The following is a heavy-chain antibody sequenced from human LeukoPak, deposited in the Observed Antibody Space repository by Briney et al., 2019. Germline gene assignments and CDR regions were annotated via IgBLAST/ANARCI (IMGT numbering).Heavy chain of an antibody. CDR3: ARGGGAFDY. Sequence: PSETLSLTCAVYGGSLSGYYWSWIRQPPGKGLEWIGEINHSGSTNYNPSLKSRVTISVDTSKNQFSLKLSSVTAADTAVYYCARGGGAFDYWGQGTLVTVSS. D-gene: IGHD2-21*01. CDR1: GGSLSGYY. CDR2: INHSGST. V-gene: IGHV4-34*01. J-gene: IGHJ4*02.